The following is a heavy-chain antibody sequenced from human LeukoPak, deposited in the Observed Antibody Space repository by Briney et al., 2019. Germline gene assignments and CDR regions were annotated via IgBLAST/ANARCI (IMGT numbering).Heavy chain of an antibody. CDR3: ARRELFFSMAFDI. V-gene: IGHV1-2*02. D-gene: IGHD3-16*01. J-gene: IGHJ3*02. Sequence: ASVKASCKASGYTFTGYYMHWVRQAPGQGLEWMGWINPNSGGTNYAQKFQGRVTMTRDTSISTAYMELSRLRSDDTAVYYCARRELFFSMAFDIWGQGTMVTVSS. CDR2: INPNSGGT. CDR1: GYTFTGYY.